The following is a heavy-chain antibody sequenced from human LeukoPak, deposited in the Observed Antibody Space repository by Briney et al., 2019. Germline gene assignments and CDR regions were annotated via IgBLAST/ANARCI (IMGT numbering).Heavy chain of an antibody. CDR3: ARDKSGSDSARGAVIDI. V-gene: IGHV3-48*02. Sequence: GESLRLSCVASGFTFSSYTMNWVRKAPGKGLEWISYITSSSSITYYADSVKGRFSISRDNAKNSLYLQMNSLRDDDTAVYYCARDKSGSDSARGAVIDICGQGAMVTVSS. CDR2: ITSSSSIT. J-gene: IGHJ3*02. CDR1: GFTFSSYT. D-gene: IGHD1-26*01.